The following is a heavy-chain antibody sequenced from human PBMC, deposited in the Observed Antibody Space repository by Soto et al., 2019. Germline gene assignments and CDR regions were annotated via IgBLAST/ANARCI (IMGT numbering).Heavy chain of an antibody. Sequence: ASVKVSCKASGYTFTGYYMHWVRQAPGQGLEWMGWINPNSGGTNYAQKFQGWVTMTRDTSISTAYMELSRLRSDDTAMYYCARDYCSGTTCYEFDYWGQGTQVTVSS. CDR2: INPNSGGT. D-gene: IGHD2-2*01. V-gene: IGHV1-2*04. J-gene: IGHJ4*02. CDR1: GYTFTGYY. CDR3: ARDYCSGTTCYEFDY.